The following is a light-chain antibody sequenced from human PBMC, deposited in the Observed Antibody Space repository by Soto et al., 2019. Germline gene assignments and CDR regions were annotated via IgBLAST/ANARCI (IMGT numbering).Light chain of an antibody. Sequence: QSALTQPPSASGSPGQSVTISCTGTSSDVGGYSYVSWYQQHPGKVPKLMIYEVNKRPSGVPDRFSGSKSGNTASLTVSGLQAEDEADYYCSSYGGSNNLIFGGGTKLTVL. CDR2: EVN. CDR1: SSDVGGYSY. CDR3: SSYGGSNNLI. V-gene: IGLV2-8*01. J-gene: IGLJ2*01.